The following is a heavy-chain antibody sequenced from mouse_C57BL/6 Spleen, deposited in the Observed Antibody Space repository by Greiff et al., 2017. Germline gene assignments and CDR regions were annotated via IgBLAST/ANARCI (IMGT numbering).Heavy chain of an antibody. Sequence: QVQLQQPGAELVKPGASVKLSCKASGYTFTSYWMNWVKQRPGQGLEWIGMIHPNSGSTNYNEKVKSKATLTVDKSSSTSYMQLSRLTSEDSAVYYCAHYYGSSIYAMDYWGQGTSVTVSS. V-gene: IGHV1-64*01. D-gene: IGHD1-1*01. CDR3: AHYYGSSIYAMDY. CDR2: IHPNSGST. J-gene: IGHJ4*01. CDR1: GYTFTSYW.